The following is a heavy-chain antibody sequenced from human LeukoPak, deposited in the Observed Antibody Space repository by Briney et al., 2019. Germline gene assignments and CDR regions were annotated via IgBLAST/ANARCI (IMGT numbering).Heavy chain of an antibody. V-gene: IGHV4-4*02. CDR3: AGDHGQEPTTGEYNWFDP. CDR1: GGPLSSSNW. J-gene: IGHJ5*02. D-gene: IGHD1-1*01. Sequence: PSGTLSLTCAVSGGPLSSSNWWSWVGHTPGKGLEGIGEIYHSERTHYNPSLKSPVTISVDKSKNQFSLKLSSVTTAETAVYYCAGDHGQEPTTGEYNWFDPWGQGTLVTVSS. CDR2: IYHSERT.